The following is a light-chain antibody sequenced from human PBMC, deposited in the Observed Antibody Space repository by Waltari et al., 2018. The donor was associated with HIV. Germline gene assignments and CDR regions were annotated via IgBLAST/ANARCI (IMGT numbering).Light chain of an antibody. V-gene: IGLV1-44*01. J-gene: IGLJ2*01. CDR3: AAWDDSLNGDVV. Sequence: QSVLTQPPSASGTPGQRVTISCSGSSSDIGSHTVNWYQQFPGTAPRLLIYTNNQRPSGVPDRFSGSKSGTSASLVISGLQSEDEADYFCAAWDDSLNGDVVFGGGTKLTVL. CDR1: SSDIGSHT. CDR2: TNN.